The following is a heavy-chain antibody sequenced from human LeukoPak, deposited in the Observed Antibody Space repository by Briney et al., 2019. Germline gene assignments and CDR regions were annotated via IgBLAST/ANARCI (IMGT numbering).Heavy chain of an antibody. J-gene: IGHJ4*02. Sequence: PSETLSLTCTVSGGSTSSSSYYWGWIRQPPGKGLEWIGEINHSGSTNYNPSLKSRLIISVDTSKNQFSLKLSSVTAADTAVYYCARDGRYSGYDRHFDYWGQGTLVTVSS. CDR3: ARDGRYSGYDRHFDY. CDR2: INHSGST. V-gene: IGHV4-39*07. D-gene: IGHD5-12*01. CDR1: GGSTSSSSYY.